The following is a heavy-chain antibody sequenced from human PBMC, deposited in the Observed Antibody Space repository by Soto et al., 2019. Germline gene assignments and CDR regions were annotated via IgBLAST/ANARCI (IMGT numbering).Heavy chain of an antibody. CDR1: GFTFSSYG. CDR3: ARDGVRTNSITMVRGVIEY. CDR2: IWYDGSNK. D-gene: IGHD3-10*01. J-gene: IGHJ4*02. V-gene: IGHV3-33*01. Sequence: QVQLVESGGGVVQPGRSLRLSCAASGFTFSSYGMHWVRQAPGKGLEWVAVIWYDGSNKYYADSVKGRFTISRDNSKNPLYLQMNSLRDEDTAVYYCARDGVRTNSITMVRGVIEYWGQGTLVTVSS.